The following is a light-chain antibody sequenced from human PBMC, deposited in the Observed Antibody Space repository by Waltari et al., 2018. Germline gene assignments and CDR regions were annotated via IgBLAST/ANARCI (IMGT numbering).Light chain of an antibody. Sequence: QLVLTQSPSASASLGASVKLTCTLSSGHSSNVIAWLQQQPEKGPRSLMKVNSYGSHSQGDKFPDRFSGSSSGASHYLTISSLQSEDEADYYCQTGGHGTWVFGGGTKLTVL. J-gene: IGLJ3*02. CDR3: QTGGHGTWV. CDR1: SGHSSNV. CDR2: VNSYGSH. V-gene: IGLV4-69*01.